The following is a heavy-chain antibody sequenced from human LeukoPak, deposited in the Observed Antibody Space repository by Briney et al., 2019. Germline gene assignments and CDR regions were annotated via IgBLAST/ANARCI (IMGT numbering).Heavy chain of an antibody. CDR3: ARVRGSTSCPDY. Sequence: PSETLSLTCTVSGGFISTYYWSWIRQPPGKGLEWIGFISYSGSTYHNPSLKSRVSMSVDTSKNQFSLKLSSVTAEDTAVYYCARVRGSTSCPDYWGQGTLVTVSS. D-gene: IGHD2-2*01. J-gene: IGHJ4*02. CDR1: GGFISTYY. V-gene: IGHV4-59*01. CDR2: ISYSGST.